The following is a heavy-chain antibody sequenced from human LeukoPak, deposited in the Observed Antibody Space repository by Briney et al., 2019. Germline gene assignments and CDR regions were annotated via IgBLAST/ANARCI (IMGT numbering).Heavy chain of an antibody. V-gene: IGHV3-64D*09. Sequence: GGSLRLACSASGFTFSSYAMHWVRQAPGKGLEYLSGISSNGGSTYYADSLKDRFTISRDNSKNTLYLQMSSLRAEDTAVYYCVKDTYYDSWSFDYWGQGTLVIVSS. CDR1: GFTFSSYA. CDR2: ISSNGGST. J-gene: IGHJ4*02. CDR3: VKDTYYDSWSFDY. D-gene: IGHD3-3*01.